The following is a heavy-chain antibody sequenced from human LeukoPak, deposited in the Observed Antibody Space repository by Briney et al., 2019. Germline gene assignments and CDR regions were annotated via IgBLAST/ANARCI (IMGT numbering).Heavy chain of an antibody. CDR3: ATGGNVYYYDSSGYPHAFDI. D-gene: IGHD3-22*01. Sequence: GGSLRLSCAASGFTFNSYAMSWVRQAPGKGLEWVSGISGNGGSTYYADFVKGRFTISRDNSKNALYPQMNSLRAEDTAIYYCATGGNVYYYDSSGYPHAFDIWGQGTMVTVSS. CDR2: ISGNGGST. CDR1: GFTFNSYA. J-gene: IGHJ3*02. V-gene: IGHV3-23*01.